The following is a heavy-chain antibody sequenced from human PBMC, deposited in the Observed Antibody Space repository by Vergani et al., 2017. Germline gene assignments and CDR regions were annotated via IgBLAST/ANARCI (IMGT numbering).Heavy chain of an antibody. CDR3: AKDVSSTSLYYYMDV. V-gene: IGHV3-9*01. J-gene: IGHJ6*03. Sequence: EVQLVESGGGLVKPGGSLRLSCAASGFTFDDYAMHWVRQAPGKGLEWVSGISWNSGSIGYADSVKGRFTISRDNAKNSLYLQMNSLRAEDTALYYCAKDVSSTSLYYYMDVWGKGTTVTVSS. CDR2: ISWNSGSI. CDR1: GFTFDDYA. D-gene: IGHD2-2*01.